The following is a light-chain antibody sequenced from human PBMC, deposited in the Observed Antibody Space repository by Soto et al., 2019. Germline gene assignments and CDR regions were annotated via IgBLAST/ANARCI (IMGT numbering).Light chain of an antibody. CDR3: QHYGRSPPSWT. CDR2: ESS. Sequence: EIVMTQSPATLSLSPGERATLSCRASQSVYSNLAWYQQKPGQTPRLLIYESSTRATGIPARFSGGGSGTEFTLTISSLQSEDFAVYYCQHYGRSPPSWTFGQGTKVEIK. V-gene: IGKV3-15*01. CDR1: QSVYSN. J-gene: IGKJ1*01.